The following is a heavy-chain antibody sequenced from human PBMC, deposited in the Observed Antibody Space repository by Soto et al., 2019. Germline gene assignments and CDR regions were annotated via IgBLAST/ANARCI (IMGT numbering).Heavy chain of an antibody. CDR3: ARDRDYYGSGKRSGRVWYYYGMDV. J-gene: IGHJ6*02. V-gene: IGHV4-31*03. D-gene: IGHD3-10*01. CDR1: GGSISSTTYY. CDR2: IYYSGST. Sequence: TSETLSLTCTVSGGSISSTTYYWSWIRQHPGKGLEWIGYIYYSGSTYYNPSLKSRVTISVDTSKNQFSLKLSSVTAADTAVYYCARDRDYYGSGKRSGRVWYYYGMDVWGQGTTVTVSS.